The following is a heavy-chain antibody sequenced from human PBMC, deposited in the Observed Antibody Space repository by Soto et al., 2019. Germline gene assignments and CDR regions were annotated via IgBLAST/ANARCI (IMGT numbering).Heavy chain of an antibody. D-gene: IGHD3-10*01. V-gene: IGHV3-11*01. J-gene: IGHJ5*02. CDR2: ISSTGSTI. Sequence: QVHLVESGGGLVKPGGSLRLSCAASGFIFSDYYMSWIRQAPGKGLEWVSSISSTGSTIYYADSVKGRFTISRDNAKNSLFLQMNSLRAEDTAVYHCAFVVWFGEGPRGQGTLVTVSS. CDR1: GFIFSDYY. CDR3: AFVVWFGEGP.